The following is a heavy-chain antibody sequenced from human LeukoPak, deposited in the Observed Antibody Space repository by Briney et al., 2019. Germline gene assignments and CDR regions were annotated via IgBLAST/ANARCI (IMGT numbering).Heavy chain of an antibody. Sequence: GASVKVSCKASGYTFTSYAMNWVRQAPGQGLEWMGWINTNTGNPTYAQGFTGRFVFSLDTSVGTAYLQTSSLKAEDTAVYYCADGDYGSAFDYWGQGTLVTVSS. J-gene: IGHJ4*02. CDR2: INTNTGNP. CDR1: GYTFTSYA. CDR3: ADGDYGSAFDY. D-gene: IGHD3-10*01. V-gene: IGHV7-4-1*02.